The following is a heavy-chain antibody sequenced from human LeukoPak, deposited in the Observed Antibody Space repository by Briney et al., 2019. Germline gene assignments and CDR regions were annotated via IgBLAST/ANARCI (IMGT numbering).Heavy chain of an antibody. V-gene: IGHV3-66*01. Sequence: GGSLRLSCAASGFTVSSNYMSWVRQAPGKGLEWVSVIYSGSSTYYADSVKGRFTISRDNSKNTLYLQMNSLRAEDTAVYYWARTPGDGYNSQFDYWGQGTLVTVSS. D-gene: IGHD5-24*01. J-gene: IGHJ4*02. CDR3: ARTPGDGYNSQFDY. CDR2: IYSGSST. CDR1: GFTVSSNY.